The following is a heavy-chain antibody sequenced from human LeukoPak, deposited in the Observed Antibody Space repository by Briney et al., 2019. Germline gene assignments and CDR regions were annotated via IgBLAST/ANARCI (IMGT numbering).Heavy chain of an antibody. CDR3: ARDRWVPTVTTDWFDP. V-gene: IGHV1-69*04. CDR1: GGTFSSYA. CDR2: IIPILGIA. J-gene: IGHJ5*02. Sequence: SVKVSCKASGGTFSSYAISWVRQAPGQGLEWMGRIIPILGIANYAQKFQGRVTITADKSTSTAYMELSSLRSEDTAVYYCARDRWVPTVTTDWFDPWGQGTLVTVSS. D-gene: IGHD4-17*01.